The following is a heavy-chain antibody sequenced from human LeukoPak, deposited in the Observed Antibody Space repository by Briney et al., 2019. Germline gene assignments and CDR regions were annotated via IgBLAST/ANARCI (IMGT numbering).Heavy chain of an antibody. V-gene: IGHV3-21*05. J-gene: IGHJ4*02. CDR2: ISSSSSYI. CDR3: AREGYGGAFDY. CDR1: GFTLRRYS. Sequence: GGSLRLLRAASGFTLRRYSMKWARQAPGKGLEWVSYISSSSSYIYYADSVKGRFTISRHNAKHALYRQMNSLRAEDTVVYYCAREGYGGAFDYWGQGTLVTLSP. D-gene: IGHD5-12*01.